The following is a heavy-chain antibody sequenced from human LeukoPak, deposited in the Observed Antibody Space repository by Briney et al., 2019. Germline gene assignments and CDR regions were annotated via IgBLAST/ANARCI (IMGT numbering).Heavy chain of an antibody. Sequence: ASVKVSCKASGYTFTYYGITWVRQAPGQGLEWMGWISVYNGNANYAQKLQGRFTMTIDTSTTTAYMELWTLRSDDTAVYYCASAYGSGSYTPLDYWGQGTLVTVSS. CDR2: ISVYNGNA. J-gene: IGHJ4*02. V-gene: IGHV1-18*01. CDR3: ASAYGSGSYTPLDY. CDR1: GYTFTYYG. D-gene: IGHD3-10*01.